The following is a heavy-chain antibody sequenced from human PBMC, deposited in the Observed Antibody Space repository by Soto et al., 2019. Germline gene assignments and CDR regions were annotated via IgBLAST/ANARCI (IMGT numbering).Heavy chain of an antibody. D-gene: IGHD3-10*01. Sequence: QVQLVQSGAEVKKPGASVKVSCKAFGYTLTDYYMHWVRQAPGQRLEWMGWINPNSGTTNYAQKFQGWVTMTRDTSITTVYMEVSRLRSDDTAVYYCARVPRGVYYGMDVWGQGTTVTVSS. V-gene: IGHV1-2*04. J-gene: IGHJ6*02. CDR1: GYTLTDYY. CDR3: ARVPRGVYYGMDV. CDR2: INPNSGTT.